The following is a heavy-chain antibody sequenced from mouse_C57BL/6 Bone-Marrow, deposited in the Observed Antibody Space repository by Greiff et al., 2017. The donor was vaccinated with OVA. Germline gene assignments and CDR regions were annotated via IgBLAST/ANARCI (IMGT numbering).Heavy chain of an antibody. CDR2: IYPRSGNT. CDR1: GYTFTSYG. CDR3: ARSRTGTHWYFDV. Sequence: LEESGAELARPGASVKLSCKASGYTFTSYGISWVKQRTGQGLEWIGEIYPRSGNTYYNEKFKGKATLTADKSSSTAYMELRSLTSEDSAVYFCARSRTGTHWYFDVWGTGTTVTVSS. D-gene: IGHD4-1*01. V-gene: IGHV1-81*01. J-gene: IGHJ1*03.